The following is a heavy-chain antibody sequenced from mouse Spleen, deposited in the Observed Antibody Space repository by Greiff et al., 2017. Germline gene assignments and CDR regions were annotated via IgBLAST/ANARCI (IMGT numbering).Heavy chain of an antibody. CDR3: ASENYGSSYDWYFDV. D-gene: IGHD1-1*01. V-gene: IGHV3-6*01. Sequence: ESGPGLVKPSQSLSLTCSVTGYSITSGYYWNWIRQFPGNKLEWMGYISYDGSNNYNPSLKNRISITRDTSKNQFFLKLNSVTTEDTATYYCASENYGSSYDWYFDVWGTGTTVTVSS. CDR2: ISYDGSN. J-gene: IGHJ1*03. CDR1: GYSITSGYY.